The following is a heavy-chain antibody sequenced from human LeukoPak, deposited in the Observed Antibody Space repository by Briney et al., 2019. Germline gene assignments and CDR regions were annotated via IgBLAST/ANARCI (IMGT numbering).Heavy chain of an antibody. V-gene: IGHV3-48*03. CDR1: GFTFSSYE. CDR3: ARGGVLTAAGTDY. J-gene: IGHJ4*02. Sequence: GGSLRFSCAASGFTFSSYEMNWVRQAPGKGLEWVSYISSSGSTIYYADSVKGRFTISRDNAKNSLYLQMNSLRAEDTAVYYCARGGVLTAAGTDYWGQGTLVTVSS. D-gene: IGHD6-13*01. CDR2: ISSSGSTI.